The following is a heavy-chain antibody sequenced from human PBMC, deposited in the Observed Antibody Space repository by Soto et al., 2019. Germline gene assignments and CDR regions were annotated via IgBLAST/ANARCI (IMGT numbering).Heavy chain of an antibody. CDR1: GFTFSSYG. V-gene: IGHV3-33*01. CDR3: ARAHYYGGDGHAFDI. CDR2: IWYDGSNK. Sequence: QVQLVESGGGVVQPGRSLRLSCAASGFTFSSYGMHWVRQAPGKGLEWVAVIWYDGSNKYYADSVKGRFTISRDNSKNTLYLQMNSLRAEDTAVYYCARAHYYGGDGHAFDIWGQGTMVTVSS. D-gene: IGHD4-17*01. J-gene: IGHJ3*02.